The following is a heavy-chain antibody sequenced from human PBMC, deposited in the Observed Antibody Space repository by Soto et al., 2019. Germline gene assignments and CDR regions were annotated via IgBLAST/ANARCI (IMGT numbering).Heavy chain of an antibody. Sequence: QVQLVESGGGVVQPGRSLRLSCAASGFTFSSYGMHWVRQAPGKGLEWVAVISYDGSNKYYADSVKGRFTISRDNSKNTLYLQMNSLRAEDTAVYYCAKSLGITGTTRFDPWGQGTLVTVSS. D-gene: IGHD1-20*01. CDR2: ISYDGSNK. V-gene: IGHV3-30*18. CDR1: GFTFSSYG. CDR3: AKSLGITGTTRFDP. J-gene: IGHJ5*02.